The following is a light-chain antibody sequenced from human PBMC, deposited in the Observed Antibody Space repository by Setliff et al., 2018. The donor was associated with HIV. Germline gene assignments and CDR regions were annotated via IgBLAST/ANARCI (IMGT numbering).Light chain of an antibody. CDR1: SSDVGNYNL. J-gene: IGLJ2*01. Sequence: QSALAQPASVSGSPGQSITISCTGTSSDVGNYNLVSWYQQYPGKAPKLIIYDVTKRPSGVSNRFSGSKSGNTASLTIFGLQPEDEADYYCCSYAGDRVFWPFAGGTKVTVL. V-gene: IGLV2-23*02. CDR3: CSYAGDRVFWP. CDR2: DVT.